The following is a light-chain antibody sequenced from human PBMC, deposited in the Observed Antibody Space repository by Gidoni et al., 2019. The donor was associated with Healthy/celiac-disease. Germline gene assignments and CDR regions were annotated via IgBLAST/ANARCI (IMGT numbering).Light chain of an antibody. CDR3: QQRSNWPPLFT. V-gene: IGKV3-11*01. CDR2: DAS. Sequence: EIVLTQSPATLALSPGERATLSCRASQSVRSYLAWYQQKPGQAPRRLIYDASNRATGIPARFSGSGSGTDFTLTISSLEPEDFAVYYCQQRSNWPPLFTFXPXTKVDIK. J-gene: IGKJ3*01. CDR1: QSVRSY.